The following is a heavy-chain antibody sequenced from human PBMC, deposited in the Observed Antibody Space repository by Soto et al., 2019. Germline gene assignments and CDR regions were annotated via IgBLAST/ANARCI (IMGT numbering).Heavy chain of an antibody. D-gene: IGHD2-21*02. CDR2: INAGNGNT. V-gene: IGHV1-3*01. J-gene: IGHJ4*02. CDR3: ARSIVVVTALDY. CDR1: GFTFTSYA. Sequence: ASVKVSCKASGFTFTSYAMHWVRQAPGQRLEWMGWINAGNGNTKYSQKFQGRVTITRDTSASTAYMELSSLRSEDTAVYYCARSIVVVTALDYWGQGTLVTVSS.